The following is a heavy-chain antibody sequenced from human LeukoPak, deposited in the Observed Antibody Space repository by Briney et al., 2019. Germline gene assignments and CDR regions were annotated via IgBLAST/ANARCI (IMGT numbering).Heavy chain of an antibody. CDR3: ARDSSGSYYFDY. J-gene: IGHJ4*02. V-gene: IGHV3-21*01. CDR2: ISSSSSYI. Sequence: PGGSLRLSCAASGFTFSSYSMNWVRQAPGKGLEWVSSISSSSSYIYYADSVKGRFTISRDNAKNSLYLQMNSLRAEDTAVYYCARDSSGSYYFDYWGQGTLVTVPS. CDR1: GFTFSSYS. D-gene: IGHD3-22*01.